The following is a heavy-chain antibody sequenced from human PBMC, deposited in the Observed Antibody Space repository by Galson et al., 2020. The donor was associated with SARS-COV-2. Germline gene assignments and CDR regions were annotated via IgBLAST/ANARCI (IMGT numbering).Heavy chain of an antibody. D-gene: IGHD6-13*01. J-gene: IGHJ4*02. CDR1: GDSLSSGYY. Sequence: SETLSLTCTVSGDSLSSGYYWGWIRQSPGKGLEWIGSIYHSGSTYYNPSLKSRVTISVDTPKKQFSLKVTSVTAADTAIYYCASGYSSSWYFDYWGQETLVTVSS. CDR3: ASGYSSSWYFDY. CDR2: IYHSGST. V-gene: IGHV4-38-2*02.